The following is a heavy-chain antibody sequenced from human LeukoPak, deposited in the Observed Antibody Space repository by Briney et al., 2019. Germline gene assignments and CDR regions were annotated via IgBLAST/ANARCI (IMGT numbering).Heavy chain of an antibody. CDR3: TRETAFDF. V-gene: IGHV3-21*01. CDR2: ISSRSIYI. Sequence: GGSLRLSCGGSGFTFSNYSINWVRQAPGKGLEWVSSISSRSIYIYYAGSVEGRFTISRDDARNSVYLQMNSLRAEDSAVYYCTRETAFDFWGQGTVVTVSS. CDR1: GFTFSNYS. J-gene: IGHJ3*01.